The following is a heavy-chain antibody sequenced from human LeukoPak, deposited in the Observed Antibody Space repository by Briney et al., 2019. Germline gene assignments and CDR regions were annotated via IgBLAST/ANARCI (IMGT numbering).Heavy chain of an antibody. CDR3: ARDLYYYDSSGDY. CDR1: GFTFSSYS. D-gene: IGHD3-22*01. Sequence: RGSLRLSCAASGFTFSSYSMNWVRQAPGKGLEWVSSISSSSSYIYYADSVKGRFTISRDNAKNSLYLQMNSLRAEDTAVYYCARDLYYYDSSGDYWGQGTLVTVSS. V-gene: IGHV3-21*01. CDR2: ISSSSSYI. J-gene: IGHJ4*02.